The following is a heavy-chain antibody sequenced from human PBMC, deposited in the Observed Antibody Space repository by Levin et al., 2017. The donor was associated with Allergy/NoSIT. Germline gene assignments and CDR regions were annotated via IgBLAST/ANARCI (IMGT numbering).Heavy chain of an antibody. V-gene: IGHV4-31*03. J-gene: IGHJ4*02. Sequence: LRLSCNVSGGSISSGGYYWSWIRQHPGKGLEWIGYIYYSESTYYNPSLRSRATMSVDTSKNQFSLTLNSVTAADTAVYYWARSGRTWLKLRGFDYWGQGTLVTVSS. CDR2: IYYSEST. CDR1: GGSISSGGYY. D-gene: IGHD5-24*01. CDR3: ARSGRTWLKLRGFDY.